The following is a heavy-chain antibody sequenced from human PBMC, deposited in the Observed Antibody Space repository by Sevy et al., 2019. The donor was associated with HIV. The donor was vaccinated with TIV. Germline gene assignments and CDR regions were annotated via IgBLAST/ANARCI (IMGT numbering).Heavy chain of an antibody. Sequence: GGSLRLSCAASGFTLISYGMSWVRQAPGKGLEWVSSISPGGGSTYYADSVKGRFTISRDNSKNTLDLQMNRLRAEDTAVYYCAKEQLGGFYWGQGALVTVSS. D-gene: IGHD3-16*01. CDR3: AKEQLGGFY. J-gene: IGHJ4*02. V-gene: IGHV3-23*01. CDR2: ISPGGGST. CDR1: GFTLISYG.